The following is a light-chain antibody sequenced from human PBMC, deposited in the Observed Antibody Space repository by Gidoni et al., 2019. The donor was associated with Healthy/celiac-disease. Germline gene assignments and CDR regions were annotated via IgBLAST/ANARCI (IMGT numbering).Light chain of an antibody. Sequence: DIQMTQSPSSLSASVGDRVTSTCRASQSISSYLNWYQQKPGKAPKLLIYAASSLQSGVPSRFSGSGSGTDFTLTISSLQPEDFATYYCQQSYSTPPTCGQGTRLEIK. CDR1: QSISSY. J-gene: IGKJ5*01. CDR2: AAS. V-gene: IGKV1-39*01. CDR3: QQSYSTPPT.